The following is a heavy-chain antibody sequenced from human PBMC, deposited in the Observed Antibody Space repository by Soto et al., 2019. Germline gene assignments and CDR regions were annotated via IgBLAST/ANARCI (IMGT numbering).Heavy chain of an antibody. CDR3: ARARYYDFWSGSLIYYYMDV. CDR2: ISAYNGNT. J-gene: IGHJ6*03. CDR1: GYTFTSYD. V-gene: IGHV1-18*01. D-gene: IGHD3-3*01. Sequence: ASVKVSCKASGYTFTSYDINWVRQATGQGLEWMGWISAYNGNTNYAQKLQGRVTMTTDTSTSTAYMELRSLRSDDTAVYYCARARYYDFWSGSLIYYYMDVWGKGTTVTVSS.